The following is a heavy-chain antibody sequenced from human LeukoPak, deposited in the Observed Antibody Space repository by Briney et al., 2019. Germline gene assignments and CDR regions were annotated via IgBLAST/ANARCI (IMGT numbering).Heavy chain of an antibody. CDR1: GYTFTSYG. CDR2: IITILGIA. Sequence: SSVKVSCKASGYTFTSYGINWVRQATGPGHEWMGRIITILGIANYVQKFQGRVTITADKSTSTAYMELSSLRSEDTAVYYCAVAATPVLNPSAEYFQHWGQGTLVTVSS. J-gene: IGHJ1*01. D-gene: IGHD2-15*01. CDR3: AVAATPVLNPSAEYFQH. V-gene: IGHV1-69*04.